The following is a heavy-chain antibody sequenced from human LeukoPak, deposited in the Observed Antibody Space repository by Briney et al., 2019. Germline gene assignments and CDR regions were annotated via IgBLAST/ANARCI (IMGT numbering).Heavy chain of an antibody. Sequence: ASVKVSCKAAGYTFTGYYMFWVRQAPGQGLEWMGRINPNSGGTNYAQKLQGRVTMTTDTSTSTAYMELRSLRSDDTAVYYCARRFVSDFWSGPNWFDPWGQGTLVTVSS. D-gene: IGHD3-3*01. CDR2: INPNSGGT. CDR1: GYTFTGYY. CDR3: ARRFVSDFWSGPNWFDP. J-gene: IGHJ5*02. V-gene: IGHV1-2*06.